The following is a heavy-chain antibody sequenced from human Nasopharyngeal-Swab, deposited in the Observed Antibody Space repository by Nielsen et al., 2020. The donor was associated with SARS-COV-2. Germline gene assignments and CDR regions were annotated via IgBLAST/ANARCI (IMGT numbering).Heavy chain of an antibody. D-gene: IGHD3-22*01. CDR1: GGSFSSSSYY. Sequence: SETLSFTCTVSGGSFSSSSYYWGWIRQPTGQGLEWIGSIYYSGSTYYNPSRKSRVTISVDTSKNQFSLKLSSATAAETAVYYCANLFLYYDSSGYSLEQYYFDYWGQGTLVTVSS. CDR3: ANLFLYYDSSGYSLEQYYFDY. J-gene: IGHJ4*02. V-gene: IGHV4-39*07. CDR2: IYYSGST.